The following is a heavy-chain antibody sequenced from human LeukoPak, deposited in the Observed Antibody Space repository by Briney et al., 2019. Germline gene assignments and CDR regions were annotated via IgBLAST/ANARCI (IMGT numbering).Heavy chain of an antibody. D-gene: IGHD1-14*01. CDR3: AKVPDGS. J-gene: IGHJ5*02. CDR2: ISGSGAST. CDR1: GFTLKSNA. V-gene: IGHV3-23*01. Sequence: GGSLRLSCLTSGFTLKSNALGWVRQAPGKGLEWISGISGSGASTYYADSVKGRFTITRDDSRNTLYLQMNSLRGDDTAVYYCAKVPDGSWGQGTLVTVSS.